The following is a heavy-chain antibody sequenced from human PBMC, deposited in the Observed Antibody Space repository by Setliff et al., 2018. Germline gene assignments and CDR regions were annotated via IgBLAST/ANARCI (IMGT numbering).Heavy chain of an antibody. V-gene: IGHV5-51*01. D-gene: IGHD6-13*01. J-gene: IGHJ4*02. CDR1: GYTFTNYW. Sequence: PGESLKISSKGSGYTFTNYWIGWVRQMPGKGLEWLGIIYPSDSHTRYSPSFQGQVTISADRSISTAYLQWSSLKAADTAMYYCARALASAGTVFFDYWGQGTLVTVSS. CDR2: IYPSDSHT. CDR3: ARALASAGTVFFDY.